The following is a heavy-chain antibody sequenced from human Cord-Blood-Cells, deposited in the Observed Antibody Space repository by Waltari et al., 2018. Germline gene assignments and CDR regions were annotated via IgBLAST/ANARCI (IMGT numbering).Heavy chain of an antibody. CDR1: GYTFTGYY. CDR2: IHPNSGGT. D-gene: IGHD3-3*01. J-gene: IGHJ4*02. CDR3: ARDLNYDFWSGYYAGPDY. V-gene: IGHV1-2*02. Sequence: QVQLVQSGAEVKKPGASVKVSCKASGYTFTGYYMHWVRQAPGQGLEWMGWIHPNSGGTNYAQKFQGRVTMTRDTSISTAYMELSRLRSDDTAVYYCARDLNYDFWSGYYAGPDYWGQGTLVTVSS.